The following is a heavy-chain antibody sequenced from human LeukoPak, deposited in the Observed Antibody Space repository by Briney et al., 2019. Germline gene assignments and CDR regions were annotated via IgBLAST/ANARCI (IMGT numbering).Heavy chain of an antibody. CDR2: ISSNGGST. D-gene: IGHD3-22*01. J-gene: IGHJ4*02. CDR1: GFTFSSYS. CDR3: ATALGSYYDSSGYLHDY. V-gene: IGHV3-23*01. Sequence: GGSLRLSCAASGFTFSSYSMSWVRQAPGKGLEWVSAISSNGGSTYYADSVKGRFTISRDNSKNTLYLQMNSLRAEDTAVYYCATALGSYYDSSGYLHDYWGQGTLDAVSS.